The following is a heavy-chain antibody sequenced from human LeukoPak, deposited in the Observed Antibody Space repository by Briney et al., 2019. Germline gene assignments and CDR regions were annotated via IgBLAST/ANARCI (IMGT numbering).Heavy chain of an antibody. Sequence: GGSLRLSCAGSGFTFNNYAMSWVRQTPTKGLEWVSTITIAGDGTYYADPVRGRFTMSRDKSKNTLYLQMSSLRAEDTAVYYCVRAAPIDCSSTACSLFDNWGQGILVTVSS. D-gene: IGHD2-2*01. CDR3: VRAAPIDCSSTACSLFDN. J-gene: IGHJ4*02. V-gene: IGHV3-23*01. CDR1: GFTFNNYA. CDR2: ITIAGDGT.